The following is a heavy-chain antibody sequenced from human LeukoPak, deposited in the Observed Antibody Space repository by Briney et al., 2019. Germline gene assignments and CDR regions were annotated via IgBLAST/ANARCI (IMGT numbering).Heavy chain of an antibody. J-gene: IGHJ4*02. V-gene: IGHV1-18*01. Sequence: ASVKVSCKASGYTFTSYGISWVRQAPGQGLEGMGWISAYNGNTNYAQKLQGRVTMTTDTSTSTAYMELRSLRSDDTAVYYCARDYDSSGYYYGSGAYWGQGTLVTVSS. CDR1: GYTFTSYG. CDR2: ISAYNGNT. CDR3: ARDYDSSGYYYGSGAY. D-gene: IGHD3-22*01.